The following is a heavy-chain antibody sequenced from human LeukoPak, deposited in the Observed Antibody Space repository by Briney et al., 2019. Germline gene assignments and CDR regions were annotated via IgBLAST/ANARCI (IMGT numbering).Heavy chain of an antibody. D-gene: IGHD3-9*01. CDR1: GYTFTSYG. CDR2: ISAYNGNT. J-gene: IGHJ4*02. V-gene: IGHV1-18*01. Sequence: ASVKVSCKASGYTFTSYGISWVRQAPGQGLEWMGWISAYNGNTNYAQKLQGRVTMTTDTSTSTAYMELRSLRSGDTAVYYCARERDDILTGDFDYWGQGTLVTVSS. CDR3: ARERDDILTGDFDY.